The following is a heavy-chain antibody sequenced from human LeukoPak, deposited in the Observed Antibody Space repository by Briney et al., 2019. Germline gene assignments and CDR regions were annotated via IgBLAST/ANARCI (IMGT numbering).Heavy chain of an antibody. CDR2: INPNSGDT. Sequence: GASVKVSCKTSEYTFTGYYMHWVRQAPGQGLEWMGWINPNSGDTNYAQKFQGRVTMTRDTSISTAYMELSRLRSDDTAVYYCASTLLGYGSGSSDAFDIWGQGTMVTVSS. CDR3: ASTLLGYGSGSSDAFDI. D-gene: IGHD3-10*01. J-gene: IGHJ3*02. CDR1: EYTFTGYY. V-gene: IGHV1-2*02.